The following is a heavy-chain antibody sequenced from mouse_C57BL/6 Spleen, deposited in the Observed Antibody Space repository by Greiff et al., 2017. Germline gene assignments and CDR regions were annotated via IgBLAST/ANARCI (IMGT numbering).Heavy chain of an antibody. V-gene: IGHV2-5*01. J-gene: IGHJ4*01. D-gene: IGHD1-1*01. CDR3: AKNYYGSSYRAMDY. Sequence: QVQLKQSGPGLVQPSQRLSITCTVSGFSLTSYGVHWVRQSPGKGLEWLGVIWRGGSTDYNAAFMSRLSITKDNSKSQVFFKMNSLQADDTAIYYCAKNYYGSSYRAMDYWGQGTSVTVSS. CDR1: GFSLTSYG. CDR2: IWRGGST.